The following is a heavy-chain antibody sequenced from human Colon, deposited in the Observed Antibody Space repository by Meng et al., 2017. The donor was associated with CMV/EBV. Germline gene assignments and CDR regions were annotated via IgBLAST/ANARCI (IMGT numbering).Heavy chain of an antibody. Sequence: GESLKISCKASGYTFTSYGISWVRQAPGQGLEWMGWISAYNGNTNYAQKLQGRVTMSTDTSTSTAYMELRSLRSDDTAVYYCARDGVQGVADYWGQGTRVTVSS. CDR1: GYTFTSYG. CDR3: ARDGVQGVADY. CDR2: ISAYNGNT. J-gene: IGHJ4*02. D-gene: IGHD6-13*01. V-gene: IGHV1-18*01.